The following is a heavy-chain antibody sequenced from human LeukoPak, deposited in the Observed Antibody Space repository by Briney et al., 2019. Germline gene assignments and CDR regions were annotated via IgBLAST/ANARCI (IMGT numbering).Heavy chain of an antibody. CDR1: GFTFSSCA. D-gene: IGHD3-10*01. CDR2: ISYDGSNK. J-gene: IGHJ5*02. Sequence: GGSLRLSCAASGFTFSSCAMHWVRQAPGKGLEWMAVISYDGSNKYYADSVKGRFTISRDNSKNTLYLQMNSLRAEDTAMYYCAKTTSAYESGDDYSDATNWFDPWGQGTLVTVSS. CDR3: AKTTSAYESGDDYSDATNWFDP. V-gene: IGHV3-30*07.